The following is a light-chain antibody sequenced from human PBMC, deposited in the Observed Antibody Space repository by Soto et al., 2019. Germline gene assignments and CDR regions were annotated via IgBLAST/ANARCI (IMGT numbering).Light chain of an antibody. CDR1: QSISSW. CDR2: DAS. Sequence: IQMPQTPSTLSASLGDRVTITCPASQSISSWLAWYQQKPGKAPKLLIYDASSLESGVPSRFSGSGSGTEFTLIISSLQPEDFATYYCQQPNSFPELTFGGGTKVDIK. J-gene: IGKJ4*01. CDR3: QQPNSFPELT. V-gene: IGKV1-5*01.